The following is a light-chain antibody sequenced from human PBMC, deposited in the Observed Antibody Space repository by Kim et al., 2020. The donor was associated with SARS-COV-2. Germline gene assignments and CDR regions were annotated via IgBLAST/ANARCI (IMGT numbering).Light chain of an antibody. J-gene: IGLJ3*02. V-gene: IGLV2-8*01. CDR1: SMEVCGYNY. CDR3: SSCGARNKWV. Sequence: GQSVTSACTGTSMEVCGYNYVTWDQQHPGKAPRVMIYEVSQRPSGVPDRFSGSKSGNTASLTVSGLQAEDEADYFCSSCGARNKWVFGGGTKLTVL. CDR2: EVS.